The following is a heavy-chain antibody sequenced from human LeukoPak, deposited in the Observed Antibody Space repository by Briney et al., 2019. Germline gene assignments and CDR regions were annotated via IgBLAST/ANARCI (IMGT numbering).Heavy chain of an antibody. J-gene: IGHJ4*02. CDR2: IKQDGSEE. Sequence: PGGSLRLSCAASGYIFGDYWMTWVRQAPGKGLEWVANIKQDGSEEHYVDSVKGRFTISRDNARNSLLVQMNSLRVEDTALYYCARGGGGSSSGYSWFDYWGQGTLVTVSS. CDR1: GYIFGDYW. V-gene: IGHV3-7*01. CDR3: ARGGGGSSSGYSWFDY. D-gene: IGHD3-22*01.